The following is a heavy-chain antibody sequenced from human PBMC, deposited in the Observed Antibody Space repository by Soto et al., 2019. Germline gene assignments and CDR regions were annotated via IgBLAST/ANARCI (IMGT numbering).Heavy chain of an antibody. CDR3: ASPYCSGGSCYHTEYFQP. D-gene: IGHD2-15*01. CDR1: GFSFSYYA. J-gene: IGHJ1*01. CDR2: IAYDGSKK. V-gene: IGHV3-30-3*01. Sequence: QVHLVESGGGVVQPGRSLRLSCAASGFSFSYYAMHWVRQAPGKGLEWVAVIAYDGSKKYYADSVKGRFTISRDNSKNTLYLQMSSLRDEDTAVYYCASPYCSGGSCYHTEYFQPWGQGTLVTVSS.